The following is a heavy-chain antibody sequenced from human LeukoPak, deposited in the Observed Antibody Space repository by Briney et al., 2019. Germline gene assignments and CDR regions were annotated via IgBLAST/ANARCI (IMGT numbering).Heavy chain of an antibody. CDR1: GGSISTSNYY. D-gene: IGHD6-19*01. V-gene: IGHV4-39*07. CDR3: ARAPSVAAANAFDI. Sequence: SETLSLTCTVSGGSISTSNYYWGWIRQPPGKGLEWIGNIFYSGSTYYGPSLKSRLTISLDTSRNQFSLKLSSVTAADTAVYYCARAPSVAAANAFDIWGQGTMVTVSS. J-gene: IGHJ3*02. CDR2: IFYSGST.